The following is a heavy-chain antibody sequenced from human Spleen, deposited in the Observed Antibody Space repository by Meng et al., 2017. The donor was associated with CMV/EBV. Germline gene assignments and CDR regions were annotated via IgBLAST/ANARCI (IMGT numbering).Heavy chain of an antibody. Sequence: GESLKISCKASGYSFTNYWIGWVRQMPGRGLEWMGIIYLGDSYRRSGPTFQGPDTISADKSINTAYLQWGGLEASDTAIYYCAASGGNWFDTWGQGTLVTVSS. D-gene: IGHD2-15*01. J-gene: IGHJ5*02. CDR1: GYSFTNYW. CDR3: AASGGNWFDT. CDR2: IYLGDSYR. V-gene: IGHV5-51*01.